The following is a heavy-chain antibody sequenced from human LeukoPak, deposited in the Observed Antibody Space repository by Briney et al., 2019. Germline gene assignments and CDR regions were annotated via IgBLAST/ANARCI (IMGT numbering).Heavy chain of an antibody. CDR1: GFTFDDYG. D-gene: IGHD3-22*01. CDR2: ISGSGGST. Sequence: GGSLRLSCAASGFTFDDYGMSWVRQAPGKGLEWVSAISGSGGSTYYADSVKGRFTISRDNSKNTLYLQMNSLRAEDTAVYYCAKDPSFSYYTPFDYWGQGTLVTVSS. V-gene: IGHV3-23*01. CDR3: AKDPSFSYYTPFDY. J-gene: IGHJ4*02.